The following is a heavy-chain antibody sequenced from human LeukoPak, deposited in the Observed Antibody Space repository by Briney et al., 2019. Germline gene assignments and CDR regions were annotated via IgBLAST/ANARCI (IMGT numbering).Heavy chain of an antibody. J-gene: IGHJ5*02. CDR1: GYSTNSGFY. CDR3: AKSPYEQWLDPFS. V-gene: IGHV4-38-2*02. CDR2: IYHSGST. Sequence: SGTLSLTCTVSGYSTNSGFYWGWIRQPPGKGLDWIGNIYHSGSTYYNPSLKGRVTISVDKSKNQFSLKLTSVTAADTAVYYCAKSPYEQWLDPFSWGQGTLVTVSS. D-gene: IGHD6-19*01.